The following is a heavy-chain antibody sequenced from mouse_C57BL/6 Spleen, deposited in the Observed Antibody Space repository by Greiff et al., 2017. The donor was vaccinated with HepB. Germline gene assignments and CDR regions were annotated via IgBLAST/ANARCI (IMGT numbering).Heavy chain of an antibody. CDR2: ISSGSSTI. D-gene: IGHD2-5*01. Sequence: EVHLVESGGGLVKPGGSLKLSCAASGFTFSDYGMHWVRQAPVKGLEWVAYISSGSSTIYYADTVKGRFTISRDNAKNTLFLQMTSLRSEDTAMYYCATYYSNSPCYWGQGTTLTVSS. CDR1: GFTFSDYG. J-gene: IGHJ2*01. V-gene: IGHV5-17*01. CDR3: ATYYSNSPCY.